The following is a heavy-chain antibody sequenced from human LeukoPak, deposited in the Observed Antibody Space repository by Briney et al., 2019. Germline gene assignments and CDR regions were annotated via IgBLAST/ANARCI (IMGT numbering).Heavy chain of an antibody. CDR3: ARARGTVVVTAIRNYYYYYGMDA. Sequence: SETLSLTCAVYGGSFSGYYWSWIRQPPGKGLEWIGEINHSGSTNYNPSLKSRVTISVDTSKNQFSLKLSSVTAADTAVYYCARARGTVVVTAIRNYYYYYGMDAWGQGTTVTVSS. CDR2: INHSGST. CDR1: GGSFSGYY. D-gene: IGHD2-21*02. V-gene: IGHV4-34*01. J-gene: IGHJ6*02.